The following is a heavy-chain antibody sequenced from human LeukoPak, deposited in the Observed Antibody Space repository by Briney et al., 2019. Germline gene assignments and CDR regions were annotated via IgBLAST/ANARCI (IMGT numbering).Heavy chain of an antibody. CDR3: AKDFDP. CDR2: ISWNSGSI. Sequence: GGSLRLSCAASGFTFDDYAMHWVRQAPGKGLEWVSGISWNSGSIGYADSVKGRFTISRDNAKNSLYLQMNSLRAEDTALYYCAKDFDPWGQGTLVTVSS. J-gene: IGHJ5*02. V-gene: IGHV3-9*01. CDR1: GFTFDDYA.